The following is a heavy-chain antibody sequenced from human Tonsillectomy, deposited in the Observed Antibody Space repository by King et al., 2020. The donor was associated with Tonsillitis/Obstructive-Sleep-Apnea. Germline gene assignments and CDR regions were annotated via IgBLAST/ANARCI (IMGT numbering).Heavy chain of an antibody. J-gene: IGHJ1*01. CDR2: IYPGDSDT. D-gene: IGHD6-13*01. CDR3: ARLIGYSSSGWYFQH. CDR1: GYSFTTYW. V-gene: IGHV5-51*01. Sequence: QLVQSGAEVKKPGESLQISCKGSGYSFTTYWICWLRQMPGKDLEWKGIIYPGDSDTRYSPSFQGQVPLQADKSISTASLPWSSLKASDTAMYYCARLIGYSSSGWYFQHWGQGTLVTVSS.